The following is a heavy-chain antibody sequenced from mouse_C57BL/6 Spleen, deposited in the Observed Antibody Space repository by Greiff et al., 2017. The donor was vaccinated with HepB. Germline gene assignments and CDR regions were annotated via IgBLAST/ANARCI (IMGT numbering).Heavy chain of an antibody. CDR3: ASYYGSNGFAY. V-gene: IGHV1-64*01. J-gene: IGHJ3*01. Sequence: QVQLQQPGAELVKPGASVKLSCKASGYTFTSYWMHWVKQRPGQGLEWIGMIHPNSGSTNYNEKFKSKATLTVDKSSSPAYMQRSSLTSEDPAVYYCASYYGSNGFAYWGQGTLVTVSA. CDR2: IHPNSGST. CDR1: GYTFTSYW. D-gene: IGHD1-1*01.